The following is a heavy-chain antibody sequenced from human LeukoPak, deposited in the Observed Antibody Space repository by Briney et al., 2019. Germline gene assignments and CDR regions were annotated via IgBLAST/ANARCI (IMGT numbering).Heavy chain of an antibody. Sequence: SETLSLTCSVSGGSISSCYWSWIRQPPGKGLEWIGYIYYSGSTKYSPSLKSRVTISVDTSKNQFSLKLSSVTAADTAVYYCARGDGYGFFDYWGQGTLVTVSS. CDR2: IYYSGST. CDR3: ARGDGYGFFDY. CDR1: GGSISSCY. D-gene: IGHD5-24*01. J-gene: IGHJ4*02. V-gene: IGHV4-59*01.